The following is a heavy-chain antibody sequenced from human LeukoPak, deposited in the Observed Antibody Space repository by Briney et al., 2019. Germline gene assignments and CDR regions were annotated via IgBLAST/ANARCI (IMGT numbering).Heavy chain of an antibody. J-gene: IGHJ4*02. CDR3: AKSSDVPDSVVVVPAAFDY. V-gene: IGHV3-9*01. CDR2: ISWNSGSI. CDR1: GFTFDDYA. D-gene: IGHD2-2*01. Sequence: GRSLRLSCAASGFTFDDYAMRWVRQAPGKGLEWVSGISWNSGSIGYADSVKGRFTISRDNAKNSLYLQMNSLRAEDTALYYCAKSSDVPDSVVVVPAAFDYWGQGTLVTVSS.